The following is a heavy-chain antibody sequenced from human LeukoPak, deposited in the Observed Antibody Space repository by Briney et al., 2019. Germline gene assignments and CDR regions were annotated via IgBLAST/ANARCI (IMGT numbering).Heavy chain of an antibody. CDR2: ISAYNGNT. CDR1: GYAFTSYG. Sequence: GASVKVSCKASGYAFTSYGISWVRQAPGQGLEWMGWISAYNGNTDYAQKFQGRVTMTTDTSTSTAYMELRSLRSDDAAVYYCAGFFYSSSSSDYWGQGTLVTVSS. D-gene: IGHD6-13*01. CDR3: AGFFYSSSSSDY. V-gene: IGHV1-18*01. J-gene: IGHJ4*02.